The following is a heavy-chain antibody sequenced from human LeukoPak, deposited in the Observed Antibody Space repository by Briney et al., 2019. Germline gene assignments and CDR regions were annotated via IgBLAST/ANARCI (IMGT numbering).Heavy chain of an antibody. D-gene: IGHD3-22*01. CDR1: GFSFSSYG. J-gene: IGHJ4*02. CDR3: AKDGVGSGYYKDY. CDR2: ISYDGSKK. Sequence: PGGSLRLSCAASGFSFSSYGMHWVRQAPGKGLEWVAVISYDGSKKYYVDSVKGRFTISRDNSKNTLYLQMNSLRAEDTAVYYCAKDGVGSGYYKDYWGQGTLVTVSS. V-gene: IGHV3-30*18.